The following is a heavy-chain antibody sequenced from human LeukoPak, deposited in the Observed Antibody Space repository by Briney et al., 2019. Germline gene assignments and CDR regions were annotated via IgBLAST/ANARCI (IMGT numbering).Heavy chain of an antibody. V-gene: IGHV3-23*01. CDR2: ISGSGGST. D-gene: IGHD3-16*01. CDR3: AKEWAQYDYVWGSNGLDY. J-gene: IGHJ4*02. CDR1: GFTFSSYA. Sequence: GGSLRLSCAASGFTFSSYAMSWVRQAPGKGLEWVSAISGSGGSTYYADSVKGRFTISRDNSKNTLYLQMNGLRAGDTAVYYCAKEWAQYDYVWGSNGLDYWGQGTLVTVSS.